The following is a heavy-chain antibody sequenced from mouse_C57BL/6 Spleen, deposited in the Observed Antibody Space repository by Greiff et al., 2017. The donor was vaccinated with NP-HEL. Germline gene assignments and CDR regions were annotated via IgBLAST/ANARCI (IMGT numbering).Heavy chain of an antibody. V-gene: IGHV5-16*01. CDR2: INYDGSST. Sequence: EVKLVESEGGLVQPGSSMKLSCTASGFTFSDYYMAWVRQVPEKGLEWVANINYDGSSTYYLDSLKSRFIISRDNAKNLLYLQMSSLKSEDTATYYCARGGGSSYEWYFDGWGTGTTVTVSS. J-gene: IGHJ1*03. CDR3: ARGGGSSYEWYFDG. CDR1: GFTFSDYY. D-gene: IGHD1-1*01.